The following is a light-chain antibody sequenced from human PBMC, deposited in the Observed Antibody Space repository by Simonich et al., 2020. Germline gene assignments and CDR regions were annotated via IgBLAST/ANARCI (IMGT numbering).Light chain of an antibody. CDR1: SIDVGGYNY. J-gene: IGLJ3*02. V-gene: IGLV2-14*01. CDR2: DVS. Sequence: QSALTQPASVSGSPGQSITISCTGTSIDVGGYNYVSWYQQHPGKAPKLMIYDVSKRPSGVSYRFSGSKSGNTASLTISGLQAEDEADYYCSSYTSSSTWVFGGGTKLTVL. CDR3: SSYTSSSTWV.